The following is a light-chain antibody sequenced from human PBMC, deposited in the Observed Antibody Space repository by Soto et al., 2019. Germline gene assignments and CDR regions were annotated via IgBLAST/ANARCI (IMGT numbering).Light chain of an antibody. Sequence: DIELTQSPATLSLSLGERATLSCRASQNVGNDLVWYHQKRGQAPRLLIYYASTRDTGIPARFSGSGSGTDFTLTISSLEPEDFAAYYCQQRISWPRTFGGGTKVEIK. J-gene: IGKJ4*01. CDR1: QNVGND. V-gene: IGKV3-11*01. CDR3: QQRISWPRT. CDR2: YAS.